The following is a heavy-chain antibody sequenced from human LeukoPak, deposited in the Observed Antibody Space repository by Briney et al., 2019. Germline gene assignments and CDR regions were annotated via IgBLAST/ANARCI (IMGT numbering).Heavy chain of an antibody. Sequence: TGGSLRLSCTTSGFTVTNYWMHWVRQAPGKGLVWVSRINSDGSNTNYAGSVKGRFTISRGNARNTLYLQMNSLRAEDTAVYYCAGGLSDYYYTVGYWGQGTLVTVSS. CDR1: GFTVTNYW. CDR3: AGGLSDYYYTVGY. D-gene: IGHD3-22*01. J-gene: IGHJ4*02. V-gene: IGHV3-74*01. CDR2: INSDGSNT.